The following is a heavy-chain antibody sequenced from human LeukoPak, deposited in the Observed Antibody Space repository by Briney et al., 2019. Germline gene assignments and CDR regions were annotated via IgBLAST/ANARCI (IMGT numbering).Heavy chain of an antibody. CDR1: SGSISTSNYF. CDR2: IFYSGST. V-gene: IGHV4-39*07. Sequence: SETLSLTCTASSGSISTSNYFWGWVRQPPGKALEWIGNIFYSGSTYYSPSLKSRVTISLDTSKNQFSLKLSSVTAADTAVYYCASYHADYYDSSGYSQLYYYYMDVWGKGTTVTVSS. J-gene: IGHJ6*03. D-gene: IGHD3-22*01. CDR3: ASYHADYYDSSGYSQLYYYYMDV.